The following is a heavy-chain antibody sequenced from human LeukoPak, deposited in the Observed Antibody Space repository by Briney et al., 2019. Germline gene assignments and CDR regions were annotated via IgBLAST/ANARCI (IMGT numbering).Heavy chain of an antibody. CDR2: IYHSGST. CDR3: AGDYERVYYYYYGMDV. J-gene: IGHJ6*04. V-gene: IGHV4-38-2*02. D-gene: IGHD3-16*01. CDR1: GYSISSGYY. Sequence: SETLSLTCAVSGYSISSGYYWGWIGQPPGKGLEWIGRIYHSGSTYYNPSLKSRVTISVDTSKNQFSLKLSSVPAADTAVYCCAGDYERVYYYYYGMDVWGKGTTVTVSS.